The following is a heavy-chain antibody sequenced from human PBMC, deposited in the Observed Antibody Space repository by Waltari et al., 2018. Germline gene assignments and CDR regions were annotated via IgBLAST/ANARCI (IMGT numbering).Heavy chain of an antibody. J-gene: IGHJ4*02. CDR2: INRDGSST. D-gene: IGHD6-6*01. Sequence: EVQLVESGGGLVQPGGSLRLSCAASGFTFSSYWMHWVRQAPGKGLVWVSRINRDGSSTSYADSVKGRFTISRDNAKNTLYLQMNSLRAEDTAVYYCARGRAKQLRRGGFDYWGQGTLVTVSS. V-gene: IGHV3-74*01. CDR3: ARGRAKQLRRGGFDY. CDR1: GFTFSSYW.